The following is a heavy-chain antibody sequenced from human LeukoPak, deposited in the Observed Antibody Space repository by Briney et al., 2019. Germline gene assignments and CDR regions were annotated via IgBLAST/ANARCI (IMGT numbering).Heavy chain of an antibody. D-gene: IGHD3-10*01. CDR1: GSTFSSYS. V-gene: IGHV3-48*01. J-gene: IGHJ5*02. CDR2: ISSASNTI. Sequence: GGSLRLSCAASGSTFSSYSMNWVRQAPRKGLEWLSYISSASNTIYYADSVKGRFTISRDNAKNSLYLQMNSLRAEDTAVYYCARDGWFGDYNWFDPWGQGTLVTVSS. CDR3: ARDGWFGDYNWFDP.